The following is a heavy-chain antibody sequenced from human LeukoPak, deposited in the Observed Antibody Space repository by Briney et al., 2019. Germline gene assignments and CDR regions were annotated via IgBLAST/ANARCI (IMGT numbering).Heavy chain of an antibody. CDR2: IYYSGST. V-gene: IGHV4-59*08. Sequence: SETLSLTCTVSGGSISGYYWNWIRQPPGKGLEWIGYIYYSGSTNYNPSLKSRVTISVDTSKNQFSLKLSSVTAADTAVYYCARGVLLWFGEQQSYFDYWGQGTLVTVSS. D-gene: IGHD3-10*01. CDR3: ARGVLLWFGEQQSYFDY. J-gene: IGHJ4*02. CDR1: GGSISGYY.